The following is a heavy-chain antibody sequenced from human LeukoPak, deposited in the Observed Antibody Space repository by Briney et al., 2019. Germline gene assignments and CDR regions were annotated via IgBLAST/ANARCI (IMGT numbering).Heavy chain of an antibody. J-gene: IGHJ4*02. V-gene: IGHV3-49*04. D-gene: IGHD3-10*01. CDR2: IRSKAYGGTA. Sequence: SLRLSCTASGFTFGDYAMSWVRQAPGKGLEWVSFIRSKAYGGTAEYAASVKGRFTISRDDSKSIAYLQMNSLKTEDTGVYYCTRLTMVRGVIEGYYFDYWGQGTLVTVSS. CDR3: TRLTMVRGVIEGYYFDY. CDR1: GFTFGDYA.